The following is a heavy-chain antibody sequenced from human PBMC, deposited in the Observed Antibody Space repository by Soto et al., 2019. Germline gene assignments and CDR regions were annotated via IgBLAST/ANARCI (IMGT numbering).Heavy chain of an antibody. Sequence: QVQLVQSGAEVKKPGSSVKVSCKASGGTFSSYAISWVRQAPGQGLEWMGGIIPIFGTANYAQKFQGRVTITADESTSTAYMELISLRSEDTAVYYCARIGVAAAGTGDYYYYGMDVWGQGTTVTVSS. CDR1: GGTFSSYA. J-gene: IGHJ6*02. CDR2: IIPIFGTA. V-gene: IGHV1-69*12. D-gene: IGHD6-13*01. CDR3: ARIGVAAAGTGDYYYYGMDV.